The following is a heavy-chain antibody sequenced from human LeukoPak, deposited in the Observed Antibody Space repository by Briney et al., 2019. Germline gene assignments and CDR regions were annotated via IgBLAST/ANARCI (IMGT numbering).Heavy chain of an antibody. D-gene: IGHD5-24*01. Sequence: SETLSLTCTVSGGSISSYYWTWIRQPPGKGLEWIGEINRSGSINYNPSLKSRVTMSVDTSKNQLSLTLTSVTAADTAVYYCTATPYRDGPLNYWGQGTLVTVSS. CDR1: GGSISSYY. J-gene: IGHJ4*02. CDR2: INRSGSI. CDR3: TATPYRDGPLNY. V-gene: IGHV4-34*01.